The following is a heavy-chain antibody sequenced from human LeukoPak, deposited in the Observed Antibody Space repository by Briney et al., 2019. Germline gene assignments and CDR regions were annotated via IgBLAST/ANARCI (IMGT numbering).Heavy chain of an antibody. V-gene: IGHV1-18*01. D-gene: IGHD5-12*01. CDR1: GYTFTSHG. CDR2: ISTYNGNT. J-gene: IGHJ4*02. Sequence: ASVKVSCKASGYTFTSHGISWVRQAPGQGLEWMGWISTYNGNTNYAQKLQGRVSMTTDTSTSTAYMDLRSLRSDDTAVYYCARVIGPIVATTLDYWGQGTLVTVSS. CDR3: ARVIGPIVATTLDY.